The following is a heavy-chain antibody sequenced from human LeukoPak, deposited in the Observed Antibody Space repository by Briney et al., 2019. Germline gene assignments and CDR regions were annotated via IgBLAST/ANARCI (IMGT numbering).Heavy chain of an antibody. CDR1: GDSISSGGYY. D-gene: IGHD1-1*01. V-gene: IGHV4-31*03. J-gene: IGHJ4*02. Sequence: SQTLSLTCTVSGDSISSGGYYWSWLRQHPGKGLEWIGYIYYSGSTYYNPSLKSRVTISVDTSKNQFSLKLSSVTAADTAVYYCARAWYNWKTLDYWGQGTLVTVSS. CDR3: ARAWYNWKTLDY. CDR2: IYYSGST.